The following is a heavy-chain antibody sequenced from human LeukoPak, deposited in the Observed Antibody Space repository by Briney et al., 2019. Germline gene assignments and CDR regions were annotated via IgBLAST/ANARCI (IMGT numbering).Heavy chain of an antibody. CDR3: ARQIAYDYVWGSYRRSPNDAFDI. J-gene: IGHJ3*02. Sequence: GESLKILCKGSGYSFTSYWLDWVRQMPGKGLEWMGIIYPSDSDTRNSPSFQGQDTISVDKSISTAYLQWSSLKASDTAMYYCARQIAYDYVWGSYRRSPNDAFDIWGPGTMVTVSS. D-gene: IGHD3-16*02. CDR2: IYPSDSDT. V-gene: IGHV5-51*01. CDR1: GYSFTSYW.